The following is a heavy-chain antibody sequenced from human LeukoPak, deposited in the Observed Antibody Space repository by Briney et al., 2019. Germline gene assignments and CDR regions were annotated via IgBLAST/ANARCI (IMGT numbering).Heavy chain of an antibody. J-gene: IGHJ4*02. D-gene: IGHD3-10*01. V-gene: IGHV1-46*01. Sequence: ASVKVSCKASGYTFTSYYIHWVRQAPGQGLEWMGFINPSGGSTSYARKFQGRVTMTRDMSTSTVYMELSSLRSEDTAVYYCARNVHSGFDYWGQGTLVTVSS. CDR2: INPSGGST. CDR3: ARNVHSGFDY. CDR1: GYTFTSYY.